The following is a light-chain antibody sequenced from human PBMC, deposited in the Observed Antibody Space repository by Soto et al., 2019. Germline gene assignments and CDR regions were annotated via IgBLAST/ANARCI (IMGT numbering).Light chain of an antibody. V-gene: IGKV1-39*01. CDR2: VAS. CDR1: QSIRSN. J-gene: IGKJ4*02. Sequence: DIQMTQSPASLSVSLGDRVTLTCRASQSIRSNLIWYQQKPGKAPNLLIYVASSLKSGVPTRFSGSGFGTDFTLTISSLEPEDFATYNCQQSGSTPLTFGGGTEVEI. CDR3: QQSGSTPLT.